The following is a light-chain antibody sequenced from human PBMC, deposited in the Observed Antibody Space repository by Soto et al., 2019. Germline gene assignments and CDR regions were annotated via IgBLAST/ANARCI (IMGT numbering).Light chain of an antibody. CDR3: QQYSTFWT. Sequence: DIQMTQSPSTLSGSVGDRVTITCRASQTISSWLAWYQQKPGKAPKLLIYKASTLKSGVPSRFSGSGPGTDFTLTISSLQPDDIATYYCQQYSTFWTFGQGTKVDI. V-gene: IGKV1-5*03. CDR1: QTISSW. J-gene: IGKJ1*01. CDR2: KAS.